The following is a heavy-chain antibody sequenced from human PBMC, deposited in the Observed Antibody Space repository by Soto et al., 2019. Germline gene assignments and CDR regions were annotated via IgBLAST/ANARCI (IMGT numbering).Heavy chain of an antibody. V-gene: IGHV1-18*01. CDR1: GYTFTSYG. J-gene: IGHJ3*02. D-gene: IGHD4-17*01. CDR3: ARDQRSYGDYRDAFDI. Sequence: GASLKVSCKASGYTFTSYGISWVRQAPGQGLEWMGWISAYNGNTNYAQKLQGRVTMTTDTSTSTAYMELRSLRSDDTAVYYCARDQRSYGDYRDAFDIWGQGTMVTVSS. CDR2: ISAYNGNT.